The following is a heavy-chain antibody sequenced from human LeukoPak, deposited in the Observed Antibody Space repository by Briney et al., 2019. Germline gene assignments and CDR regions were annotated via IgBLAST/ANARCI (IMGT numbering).Heavy chain of an antibody. CDR2: NYYSGST. V-gene: IGHV4-39*07. J-gene: IGHJ6*03. CDR3: ARHIADPDAKDYYMDV. Sequence: SETLSLTCTVSGGSISSSSYYWGWIRQPPGKGLEGIGSNYYSGSTYYNPSLKSRVTISVDTSKNQFSLKLSSVTAADTAVYYCARHIADPDAKDYYMDVWGKGTTVTVSS. D-gene: IGHD6-13*01. CDR1: GGSISSSSYY.